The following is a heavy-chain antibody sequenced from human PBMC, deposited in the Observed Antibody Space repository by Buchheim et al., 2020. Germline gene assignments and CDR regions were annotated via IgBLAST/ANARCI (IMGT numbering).Heavy chain of an antibody. CDR3: AKDFFLNSSGSYYYGMDV. Sequence: QVQLVESGGGVVQPGRSLRLSCAASGFTFSSYGMHWVRQAPGKGLEWVAVISYDGSNKYYADSVKGRFTISRDNSTNTLYLQMNSLRAEDTAVYYCAKDFFLNSSGSYYYGMDVWGQGTT. V-gene: IGHV3-30*18. J-gene: IGHJ6*02. CDR2: ISYDGSNK. CDR1: GFTFSSYG. D-gene: IGHD6-19*01.